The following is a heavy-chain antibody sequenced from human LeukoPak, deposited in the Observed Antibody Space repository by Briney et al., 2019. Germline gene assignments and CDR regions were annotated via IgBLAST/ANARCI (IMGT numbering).Heavy chain of an antibody. CDR1: GGTFSSYA. J-gene: IGHJ4*02. CDR2: IIPILGIA. D-gene: IGHD3-3*01. CDR3: AGLFWCGYSWDLYYFDY. V-gene: IGHV1-69*04. Sequence: SVKVSCKASGGTFSSYAISWVRQAPGQGLEWMGRIIPILGIANYAQKFQGRVTITADKSTSTAYMELSSLRSEDTAVYYCAGLFWCGYSWDLYYFDYWGQGTLVTVSS.